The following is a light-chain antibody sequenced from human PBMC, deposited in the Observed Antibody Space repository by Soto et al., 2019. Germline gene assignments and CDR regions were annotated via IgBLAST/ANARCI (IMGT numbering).Light chain of an antibody. Sequence: EFVLTQSPGTLSLSPGEIATLSCRASQSVSSYLAWYQQKPGQAPRLLIYDASNRATGIPARFSGSGSGTDFTLTISSLEPEDFAVYYCQQYNNWPPWTFGQGTKVDIK. CDR1: QSVSSY. CDR3: QQYNNWPPWT. V-gene: IGKV3-11*01. CDR2: DAS. J-gene: IGKJ1*01.